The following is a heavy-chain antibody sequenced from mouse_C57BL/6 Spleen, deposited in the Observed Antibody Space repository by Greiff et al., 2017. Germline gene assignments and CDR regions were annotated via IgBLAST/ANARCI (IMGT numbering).Heavy chain of an antibody. V-gene: IGHV1-47*01. CDR3: AIYYSNHYYAMDY. Sequence: QVQLKQSGAELVKPGASVKMSCKASGYTFTTYPIEWMKQNHGKSLEWIGNFHPYNDDTKYNEKFKGKATLTVEKSSSTVYLELSRLTSDDSAVYYCAIYYSNHYYAMDYWGQGTSVTVSS. CDR2: FHPYNDDT. D-gene: IGHD2-5*01. J-gene: IGHJ4*01. CDR1: GYTFTTYP.